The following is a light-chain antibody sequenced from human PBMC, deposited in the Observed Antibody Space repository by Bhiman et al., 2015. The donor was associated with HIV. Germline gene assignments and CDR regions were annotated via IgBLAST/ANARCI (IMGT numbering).Light chain of an antibody. V-gene: IGLV1-44*01. CDR1: RYNIGSNT. Sequence: QPVLTQPPSTSGTPGQRVTISCSGSRYNIGSNTVNWYQQFPGAAPKVLIYSNNQRPSGVPDRFSGSKSGTSASLAISGLQAEDEADYYCGAWDSSLSGGLYVFGPGTKVSVL. J-gene: IGLJ1*01. CDR3: GAWDSSLSGGLYV. CDR2: SNN.